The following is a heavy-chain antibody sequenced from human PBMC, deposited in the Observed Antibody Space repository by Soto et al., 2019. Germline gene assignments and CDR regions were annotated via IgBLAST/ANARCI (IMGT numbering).Heavy chain of an antibody. CDR1: GYSFTSLD. V-gene: IGHV1-8*01. D-gene: IGHD1-26*01. CDR2: MEPSTGRT. J-gene: IGHJ4*02. Sequence: GASVKVSCKASGYSFTSLDINWVRQTAGQGLEWMGWMEPSTGRTGYAQKFQGRVTMTRDTSINTAYMELTTLTSDDTAFYYCARGVSAGVDYWGQGTLVTVSS. CDR3: ARGVSAGVDY.